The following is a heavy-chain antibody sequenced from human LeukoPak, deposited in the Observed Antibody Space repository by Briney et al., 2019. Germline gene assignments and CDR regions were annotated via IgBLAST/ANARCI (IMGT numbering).Heavy chain of an antibody. V-gene: IGHV3-23*01. Sequence: PGGTLRLSCAASGFTFSSYGMSWVRQAPGKGLEWVSAISGSGGSTYYADSVKGRFTISRDNSKNTLYLQMNSLRAEDTAVYYCTKQGLGSLYQYYMDVWGKGTTVTISS. CDR3: TKQGLGSLYQYYMDV. J-gene: IGHJ6*03. CDR2: ISGSGGST. D-gene: IGHD3-10*01. CDR1: GFTFSSYG.